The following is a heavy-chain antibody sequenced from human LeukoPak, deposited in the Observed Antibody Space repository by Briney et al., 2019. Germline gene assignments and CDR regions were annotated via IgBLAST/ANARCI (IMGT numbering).Heavy chain of an antibody. CDR1: GVTFSSYG. J-gene: IGHJ4*02. CDR3: TTKVIRGNSGDDYDD. V-gene: IGHV3-30*03. Sequence: GGSLRLSCAASGVTFSSYGMHWVRQAPGKGLEWVALISSDGNDKLYGDPVKGRFTISRDDSKSTLYLQMNSLRAEDTAVYYCTTKVIRGNSGDDYDDWGQGTLVTVSS. CDR2: ISSDGNDK. D-gene: IGHD5-12*01.